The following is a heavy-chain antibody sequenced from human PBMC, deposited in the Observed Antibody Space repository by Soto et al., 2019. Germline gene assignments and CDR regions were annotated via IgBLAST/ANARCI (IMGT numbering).Heavy chain of an antibody. D-gene: IGHD6-25*01. Sequence: GESLKISCKGSGFSFTTYGIGWVRQMPGKGLEWMGIIYPVDSDTRYSPSFQDQVTISADKSSSTAYLQWSSLKTSDTAMYYCARNAAEGDYYYYGMDVWGQGPTVTSP. J-gene: IGHJ6*02. CDR1: GFSFTTYG. CDR3: ARNAAEGDYYYYGMDV. CDR2: IYPVDSDT. V-gene: IGHV5-51*01.